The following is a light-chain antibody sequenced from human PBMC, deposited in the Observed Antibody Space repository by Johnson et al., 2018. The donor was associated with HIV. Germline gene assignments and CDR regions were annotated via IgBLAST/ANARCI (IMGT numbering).Light chain of an antibody. J-gene: IGLJ1*01. V-gene: IGLV1-51*01. Sequence: QSVLTQPPSVSAAPGQKVTISCSGSSSNIGNNYVSWYQQLPGTAPKLLIYDNNKRPSGIPDRFSGSKSGTSATLGITGLQTGDEADYYCGTWDSSLSANVFGSETKVTVL. CDR3: GTWDSSLSANV. CDR2: DNN. CDR1: SSNIGNNY.